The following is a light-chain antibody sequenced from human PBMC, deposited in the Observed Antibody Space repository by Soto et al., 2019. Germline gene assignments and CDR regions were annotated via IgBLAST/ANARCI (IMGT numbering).Light chain of an antibody. V-gene: IGKV3D-15*01. Sequence: EILMTQSPATLSVSPGERVTFSCRASQSVRYSLAWYQQKPGQAPRLLIYGASSRATGIPDRFSGSGSGTDFTLTISSLQPEDFATYYCLQDYNYPRTFGQGTKVDI. CDR2: GAS. CDR1: QSVRYS. J-gene: IGKJ1*01. CDR3: LQDYNYPRT.